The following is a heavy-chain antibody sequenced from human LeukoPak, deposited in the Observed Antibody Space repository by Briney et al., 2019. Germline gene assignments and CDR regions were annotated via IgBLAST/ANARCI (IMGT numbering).Heavy chain of an antibody. CDR1: GGTFSSYA. V-gene: IGHV1-69*04. CDR2: IIPILGIA. D-gene: IGHD4-17*01. CDR3: VIEFGDTVTAFVHYFDY. Sequence: SVKVSCKASGGTFSSYAISWVRQAPGQGLEWMGRIIPILGIANYAQKFQGRVTITADKSTSTAYMELSSLRSEDTAVDYCVIEFGDTVTAFVHYFDYWGQGTLVTVSS. J-gene: IGHJ4*02.